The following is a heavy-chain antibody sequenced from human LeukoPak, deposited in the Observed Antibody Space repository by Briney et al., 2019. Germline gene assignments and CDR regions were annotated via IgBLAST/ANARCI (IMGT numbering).Heavy chain of an antibody. CDR2: IYYSGST. J-gene: IGHJ3*02. D-gene: IGHD1-26*01. Sequence: SETLSLTCTVSGGSISSYYWSWIRQPPGKGLEWIGYIYYSGSTSYNPSPKSRVTISVDTSKKQFSLKLSSVTAVDTAFYYCARYIVSYPHDAFDIWGQGTMVTVSS. V-gene: IGHV4-59*01. CDR3: ARYIVSYPHDAFDI. CDR1: GGSISSYY.